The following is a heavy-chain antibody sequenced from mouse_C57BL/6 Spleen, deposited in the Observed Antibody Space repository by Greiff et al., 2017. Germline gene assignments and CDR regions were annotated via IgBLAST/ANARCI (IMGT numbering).Heavy chain of an antibody. V-gene: IGHV1-39*01. CDR1: GYSFTDYN. Sequence: VQLQQSGPELVKPGASVKISCKASGYSFTDYNMNWVKQCNGKSLEWIGVLNPNYGTTSYNQKFTGKATLTVDQSSSTTYMQLNSLTSEDAAVLYCARQASITTEDFDVWGTGTTVTVSS. J-gene: IGHJ1*03. CDR3: ARQASITTEDFDV. D-gene: IGHD1-1*01. CDR2: LNPNYGTT.